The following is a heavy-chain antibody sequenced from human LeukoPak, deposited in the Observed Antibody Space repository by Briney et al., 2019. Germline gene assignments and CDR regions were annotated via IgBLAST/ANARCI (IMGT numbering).Heavy chain of an antibody. CDR1: GGSISSSSYY. CDR3: ARFSSGWYSGDY. CDR2: IYYSGST. J-gene: IGHJ4*02. V-gene: IGHV4-39*01. D-gene: IGHD6-19*01. Sequence: PSETLSLTCTVPGGSISSSSYYWSWIRQPPGKGLEWIGSIYYSGSTYYNPSLKSRVTISVDTSKKQFSLKLSSVTAADTAVYYCARFSSGWYSGDYWGQGTLVTVSS.